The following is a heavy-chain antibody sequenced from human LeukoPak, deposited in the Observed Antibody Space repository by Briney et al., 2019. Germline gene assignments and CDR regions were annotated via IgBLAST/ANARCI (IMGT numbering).Heavy chain of an antibody. CDR3: ARRGGYFGY. J-gene: IGHJ4*02. D-gene: IGHD3-22*01. V-gene: IGHV4-39*07. CDR1: GGSISSSSYY. CDR2: INHSGST. Sequence: PSETLSLTCTVSGGSISSSSYYWGWIRQPPGKGLEWIGEINHSGSTNYNPSLKSRVTISVDTSKNQFSLKLSSVTAADTAVYYCARRGGYFGYWGQGTLVTVSS.